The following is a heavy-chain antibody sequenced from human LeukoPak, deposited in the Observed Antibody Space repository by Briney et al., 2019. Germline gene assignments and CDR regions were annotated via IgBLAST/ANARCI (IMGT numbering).Heavy chain of an antibody. CDR3: AREDIVVVPAAQSYYYYGMDV. CDR2: ISSSCSTI. Sequence: GGSLRLSCAASGFTFSDYYMSWIRQAPGKGLEWVSYISSSCSTIYYADSVKGRFTISRDNAKNSLYLQMNSLRAEDTAVYYCAREDIVVVPAAQSYYYYGMDVWGQGTTVTVSS. D-gene: IGHD2-2*01. CDR1: GFTFSDYY. V-gene: IGHV3-11*01. J-gene: IGHJ6*02.